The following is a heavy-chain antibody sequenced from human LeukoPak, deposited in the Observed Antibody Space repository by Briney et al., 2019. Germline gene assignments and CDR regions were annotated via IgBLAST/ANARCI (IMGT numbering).Heavy chain of an antibody. CDR3: ARDRGDYVWGSYRLYDAFDI. V-gene: IGHV3-21*01. J-gene: IGHJ3*02. CDR2: ISSSSSYI. CDR1: GFTFSSYS. Sequence: GGSLRLSCTASGFTFSSYSMNWVRQAPGKGLEWVSSISSSSSYIYYADSVKGRFTISRDNAKNSLYLQMNSLRAEDTAVYYCARDRGDYVWGSYRLYDAFDIWGQGTMSPSLQ. D-gene: IGHD3-16*02.